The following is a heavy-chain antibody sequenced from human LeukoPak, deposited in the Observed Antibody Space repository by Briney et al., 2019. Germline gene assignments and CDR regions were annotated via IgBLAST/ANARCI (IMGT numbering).Heavy chain of an antibody. CDR2: ISYDGRNK. CDR1: GFNFGSYA. CDR3: VKDGDDSGWNYFDY. J-gene: IGHJ4*02. V-gene: IGHV3-30*18. Sequence: GGSLRLSCAASGFNFGSYAMTWVRQAPGKGLEWVAVISYDGRNKYYADSVKGRFTISRDNSQNTLSLQMNSLRAEDTAVYYCVKDGDDSGWNYFDYWGQGTLVTVSS. D-gene: IGHD6-19*01.